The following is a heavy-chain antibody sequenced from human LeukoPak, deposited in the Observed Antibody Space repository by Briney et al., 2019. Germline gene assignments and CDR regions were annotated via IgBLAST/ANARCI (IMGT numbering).Heavy chain of an antibody. CDR3: ARDWSGRDTAMVGYFDY. Sequence: GGSLRLSCAASGLTFKNFAMSWVRQAPGKGLEWLAVTSGDEDSTHYADSVRGHFVTSTDNSKNTSFLHMNSLRSDDTAVYYCARDWSGRDTAMVGYFDYWGQGTLVTVSS. J-gene: IGHJ4*02. D-gene: IGHD5-18*01. V-gene: IGHV3-23*01. CDR1: GLTFKNFA. CDR2: TSGDEDST.